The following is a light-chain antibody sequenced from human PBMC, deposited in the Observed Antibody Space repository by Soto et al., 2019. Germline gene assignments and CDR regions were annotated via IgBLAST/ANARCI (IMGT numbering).Light chain of an antibody. V-gene: IGKV1-5*03. J-gene: IGKJ1*01. CDR3: QQYNSYWT. CDR1: QSISSW. Sequence: MQMHQSPSTLSASVGDRVTITCRASQSISSWLAWYQQKPGKAPKLLIYKASSLESGVPSRFSGSGSGTEFTLTISSLQTDDFATYYCQQYNSYWTFGQGTKVDI. CDR2: KAS.